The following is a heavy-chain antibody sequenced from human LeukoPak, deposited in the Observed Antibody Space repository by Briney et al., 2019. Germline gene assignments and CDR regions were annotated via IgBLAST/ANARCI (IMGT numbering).Heavy chain of an antibody. CDR1: GGSFSGYY. V-gene: IGHV4-34*01. J-gene: IGHJ4*02. Sequence: SETLSLTGAVYGGSFSGYYWSWIRQPPGKGLEWIGEINHSGSTNYNPSLKSRATISVDTSKNQFSLKLSSVTAAGTAVYYCARGRANIAVANFDYLGQGTLVTVSS. D-gene: IGHD6-19*01. CDR3: ARGRANIAVANFDY. CDR2: INHSGST.